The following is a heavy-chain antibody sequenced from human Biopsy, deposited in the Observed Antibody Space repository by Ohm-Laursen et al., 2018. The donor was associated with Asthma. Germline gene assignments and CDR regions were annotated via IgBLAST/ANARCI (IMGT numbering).Heavy chain of an antibody. D-gene: IGHD6-6*01. V-gene: IGHV3-30-3*01. J-gene: IGHJ4*02. CDR1: GFTFHNYV. CDR2: IFFDGSNK. Sequence: SLGLSCAASGFTFHNYVMHWVRQAPGKGLEWVAGIFFDGSNKYYADSVKGRFTISRDNSKDTLYLQVNSLRGDDTAVYYCARGKTWGRSYYFDYWGQGTTATVSS. CDR3: ARGKTWGRSYYFDY.